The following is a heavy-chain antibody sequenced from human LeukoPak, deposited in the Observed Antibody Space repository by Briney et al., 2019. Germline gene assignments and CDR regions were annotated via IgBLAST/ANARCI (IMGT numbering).Heavy chain of an antibody. Sequence: GGSLRLSCAASGVTFRSYGMHWVRQAPGKGLEWVALISSDGNDKLYGDSVRGRYTISRDDYKSTLYLQMNSLSAEDTAVYYCTTKVRRGNSGDDYDDWGQGTLVTVSS. CDR2: ISSDGNDK. CDR1: GVTFRSYG. J-gene: IGHJ4*02. CDR3: TTKVRRGNSGDDYDD. V-gene: IGHV3-30*03. D-gene: IGHD5-12*01.